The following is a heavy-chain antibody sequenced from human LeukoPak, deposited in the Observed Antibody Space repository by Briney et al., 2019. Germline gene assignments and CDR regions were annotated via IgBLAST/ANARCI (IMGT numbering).Heavy chain of an antibody. Sequence: GGSLRLSCAASGFTFSSYWMSWVRQAPGKGLEWVANIKQDGSEKYYMDSVKGRFTISRDNAKNSLYLQMNSLRAEDTAVYYCARDWYCSSTSCSPDAFDIWGQGTMVTVSS. D-gene: IGHD2-2*01. J-gene: IGHJ3*02. V-gene: IGHV3-7*01. CDR1: GFTFSSYW. CDR3: ARDWYCSSTSCSPDAFDI. CDR2: IKQDGSEK.